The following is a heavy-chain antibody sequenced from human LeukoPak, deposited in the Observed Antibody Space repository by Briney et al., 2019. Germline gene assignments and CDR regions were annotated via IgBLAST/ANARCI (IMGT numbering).Heavy chain of an antibody. D-gene: IGHD3-3*01. V-gene: IGHV4-30-4*08. J-gene: IGHJ4*02. CDR1: GGSISSGAYY. Sequence: SSETLSLTCTVSGGSISSGAYYWSWIRQPPGKGLEWIGYIYYSGSTYYNPSLKSRVTISVDTSKNQFSLKLSSVTAADTAVYYCASRTIFGVVYGDYWGQGTLVTVSS. CDR2: IYYSGST. CDR3: ASRTIFGVVYGDY.